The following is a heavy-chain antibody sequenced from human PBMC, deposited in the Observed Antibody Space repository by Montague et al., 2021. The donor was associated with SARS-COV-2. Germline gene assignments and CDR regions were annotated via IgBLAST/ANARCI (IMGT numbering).Heavy chain of an antibody. CDR2: ISTSGNT. Sequence: TLSLTCTVSGGSINSGSYYWGWIRQVAGKGLEWIGRISTSGNTKYNTSLKSRVTISVDTSQNQFSLKMYSVTAADTAVYYCARDTRPNFAYYDILAGDYYYYGIDVWGQGTTVTVSS. J-gene: IGHJ6*02. CDR3: ARDTRPNFAYYDILAGDYYYYGIDV. V-gene: IGHV4-61*02. D-gene: IGHD3-9*01. CDR1: GGSINSGSYY.